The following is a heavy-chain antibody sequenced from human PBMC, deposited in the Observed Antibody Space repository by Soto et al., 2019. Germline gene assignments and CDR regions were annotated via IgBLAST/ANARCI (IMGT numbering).Heavy chain of an antibody. CDR3: ARDHYDFYGLAP. Sequence: QVQLVQFGAEVKKPGSSVKVSCKASGGTFNTYGFSWMRQAPGQGREWMGVIIPIFGTPKYAQKFQGRVTIPADESTSKFYLDLTSLRSEDTAMYYCARDHYDFYGLAPWTQGTLVT. J-gene: IGHJ5*02. D-gene: IGHD3-3*01. V-gene: IGHV1-69*01. CDR1: GGTFNTYG. CDR2: IIPIFGTP.